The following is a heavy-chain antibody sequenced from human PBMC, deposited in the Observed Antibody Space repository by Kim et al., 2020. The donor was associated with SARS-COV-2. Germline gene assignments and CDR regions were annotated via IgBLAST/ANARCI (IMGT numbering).Heavy chain of an antibody. D-gene: IGHD3-9*01. V-gene: IGHV3-21*01. CDR1: GFTFSSYS. Sequence: GGSLRLSCAASGFTFSSYSMNWVRQAPGKGLEWVSSISSSSSYIYYADSVKGRFTISRDNAKNSLYLQMNSLRAEDTAVYYCARDPDILTGYYDYFDYWGQGTLVTDSS. CDR2: ISSSSSYI. J-gene: IGHJ4*02. CDR3: ARDPDILTGYYDYFDY.